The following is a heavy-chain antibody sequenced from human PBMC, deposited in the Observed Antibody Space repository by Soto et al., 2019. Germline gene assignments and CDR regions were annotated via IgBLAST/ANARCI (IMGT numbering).Heavy chain of an antibody. V-gene: IGHV3-48*01. J-gene: IGHJ4*02. Sequence: GGLRLSCAASGFTFSSYGMNWVRQAPGKGLEWVSYISSSSSTIYYADSVKGRFTISRDNAKNSLYLQMNSLRAEDTAVYYCAREGVRDYYDSSGYYYGSYFDYWGQGTLVTVSS. CDR3: AREGVRDYYDSSGYYYGSYFDY. D-gene: IGHD3-22*01. CDR1: GFTFSSYG. CDR2: ISSSSSTI.